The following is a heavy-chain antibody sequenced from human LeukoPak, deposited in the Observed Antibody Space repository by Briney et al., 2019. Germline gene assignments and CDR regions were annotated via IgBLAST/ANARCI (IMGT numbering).Heavy chain of an antibody. CDR3: ATDRGEMGTTLLSHTYQAFDV. Sequence: GASVKASCKVSGNTLNEISIHWVRQAPGKGLEWMGGFDIEDGEIIYAQNFQGRVTMTEDTSTDIAYMDLSSLKSEDTAVYYCATDRGEMGTTLLSHTYQAFDVWGQGTVVTVSS. CDR2: FDIEDGEI. CDR1: GNTLNEIS. D-gene: IGHD3-16*01. V-gene: IGHV1-24*01. J-gene: IGHJ3*01.